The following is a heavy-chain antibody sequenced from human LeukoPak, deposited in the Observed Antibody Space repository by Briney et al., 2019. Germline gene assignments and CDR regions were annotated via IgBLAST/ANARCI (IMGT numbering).Heavy chain of an antibody. CDR2: IYTTGST. D-gene: IGHD3-10*01. CDR1: GASISSYY. J-gene: IGHJ6*02. V-gene: IGHV4-4*07. Sequence: PSETLSLTCTVSGASISSYYWSWIRQPAGKGLEWIGRIYTTGSTNYNPSLKSRVTMSADTSKNQFSLELTSVTAADTAIYYCAVTMVRGVSGMDVWGQGTTVTVSS. CDR3: AVTMVRGVSGMDV.